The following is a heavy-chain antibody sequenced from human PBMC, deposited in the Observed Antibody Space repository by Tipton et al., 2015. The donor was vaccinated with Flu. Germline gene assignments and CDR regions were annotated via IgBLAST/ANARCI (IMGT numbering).Heavy chain of an antibody. V-gene: IGHV3-15*01. Sequence: SLRLSCAASGFTVADAWMNWVRQAPGKGLEWVGRLKTKNDDGPTDYAATVKGRFIISRDESQNTLYVQMDGLKTEDTGVYYCTTTTVAAANSYGMDVWGQGTTVTVAS. J-gene: IGHJ6*02. CDR2: LKTKNDDGPT. D-gene: IGHD6-13*01. CDR3: TTTTVAAANSYGMDV. CDR1: GFTVADAW.